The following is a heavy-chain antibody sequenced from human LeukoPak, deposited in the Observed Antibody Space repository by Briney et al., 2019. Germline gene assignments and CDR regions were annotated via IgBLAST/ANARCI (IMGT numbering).Heavy chain of an antibody. J-gene: IGHJ4*02. CDR2: INPNSGGT. Sequence: ASVKVSCKASGYTFTGYYMHWVRQAPGQGLEWMGWINPNSGGTNYAQKFQGRVTMIRDTSISTAYMELRSLRSDDTAVYYCARARRWVGALSHAGDYWGQGTLVTVSS. V-gene: IGHV1-2*02. D-gene: IGHD1-26*01. CDR1: GYTFTGYY. CDR3: ARARRWVGALSHAGDY.